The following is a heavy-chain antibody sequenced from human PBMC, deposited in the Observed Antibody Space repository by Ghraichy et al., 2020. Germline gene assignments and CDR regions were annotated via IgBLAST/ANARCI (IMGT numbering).Heavy chain of an antibody. Sequence: GGSLRLSCAASGFTFSSYTMNWVRQAPGKGLEWVSSIGGSGRYRYYADSLKGRFAISRDNAKNSLYLQMNSLSAEDAAVYYCTRDASLPGYSYGRPLDGMDVWGQGTTVAVTS. V-gene: IGHV3-21*01. CDR3: TRDASLPGYSYGRPLDGMDV. J-gene: IGHJ6*02. CDR2: IGGSGRYR. CDR1: GFTFSSYT. D-gene: IGHD5-18*01.